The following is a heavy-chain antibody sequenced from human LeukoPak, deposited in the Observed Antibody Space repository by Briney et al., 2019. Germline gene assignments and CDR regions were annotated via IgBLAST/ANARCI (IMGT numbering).Heavy chain of an antibody. Sequence: PGGSLRLSCAASGFTFSSHNMNWVRQAPGKGLEWVSSISSGGTYIYYADSVKGRFTISRDSAKTSLYLQMTSLRADDTAVYYCARDLGSYDFHCWGQGTLVTVSS. D-gene: IGHD1-26*01. CDR3: ARDLGSYDFHC. V-gene: IGHV3-21*01. J-gene: IGHJ4*02. CDR2: ISSGGTYI. CDR1: GFTFSSHN.